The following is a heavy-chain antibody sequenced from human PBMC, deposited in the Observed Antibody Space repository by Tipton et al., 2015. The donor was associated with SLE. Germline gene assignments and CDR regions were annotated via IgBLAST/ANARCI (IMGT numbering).Heavy chain of an antibody. CDR1: GGSISSYY. CDR3: AGAPRGCSSTSCLPY. D-gene: IGHD2-2*01. Sequence: TLSLTCTVSGGSISSYYWSWIRQPPGKGLEWIGYIYYSGSTNYNPSLKSRVTISVDTSKNQFSLKLSSVTAADTAVYYCAGAPRGCSSTSCLPYWGQGTLVTVSS. CDR2: IYYSGST. J-gene: IGHJ4*02. V-gene: IGHV4-59*08.